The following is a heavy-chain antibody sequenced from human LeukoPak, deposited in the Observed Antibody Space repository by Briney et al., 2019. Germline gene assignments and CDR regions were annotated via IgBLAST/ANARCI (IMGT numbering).Heavy chain of an antibody. CDR2: IFYSGST. D-gene: IGHD3-16*01. V-gene: IGHV4-39*07. CDR3: AKSNAYGLIDI. Sequence: SETLSLTCTVSSGSISTINYYWGWGRQPPGKALEWIGNIFYSGSTYYSPSLKSRVTISLDTSRNQFSLKLNSVTAAETDVYYCAKSNAYGLIDIWGQGTMVTVSS. J-gene: IGHJ3*02. CDR1: SGSISTINYY.